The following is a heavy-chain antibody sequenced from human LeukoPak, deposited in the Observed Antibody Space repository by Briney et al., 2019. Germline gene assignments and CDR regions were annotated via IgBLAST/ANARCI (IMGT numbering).Heavy chain of an antibody. D-gene: IGHD5-18*01. CDR3: ARKGYSYGTNWFDP. Sequence: SETLSLTCAVYGGSFSGYYWSWIRQPPGKGLEWIGEINHSGSTNYNPSLKSRVTISVDTSKNQFSLKLSSVTAADTAVYYCARKGYSYGTNWFDPWGQGTLVTVSS. V-gene: IGHV4-34*01. CDR2: INHSGST. J-gene: IGHJ5*02. CDR1: GGSFSGYY.